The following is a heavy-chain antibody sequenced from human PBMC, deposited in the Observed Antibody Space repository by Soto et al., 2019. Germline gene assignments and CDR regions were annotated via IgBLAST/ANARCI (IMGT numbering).Heavy chain of an antibody. D-gene: IGHD6-6*01. CDR2: INPNSGGT. J-gene: IGHJ6*02. Sequence: ASVKVSCKASGYTFTGYYMHWVRQAPGQGLEWMGWINPNSGGTNYAQKFQGWVTMTRDTSISTAYMELSRLRSDDTAVYYCARDLVAARRSTLRGFYGTDVWGQGTPVTVSS. CDR3: ARDLVAARRSTLRGFYGTDV. V-gene: IGHV1-2*04. CDR1: GYTFTGYY.